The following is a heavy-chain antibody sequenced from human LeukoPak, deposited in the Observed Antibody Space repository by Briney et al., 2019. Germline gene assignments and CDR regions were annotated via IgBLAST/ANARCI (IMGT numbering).Heavy chain of an antibody. CDR1: GGSISSGDYY. CDR3: ASCIKGRNDYWFDP. D-gene: IGHD1-14*01. Sequence: SETLSLTCTVSGGSISSGDYYWSWIRQPPGKGLEWIGYIYYSGSTYYDPSLKSRVTISLDTSKNQFSLRLSSVTAADTAVYYCASCIKGRNDYWFDPWGQGTLVTVSS. J-gene: IGHJ5*02. V-gene: IGHV4-30-4*01. CDR2: IYYSGST.